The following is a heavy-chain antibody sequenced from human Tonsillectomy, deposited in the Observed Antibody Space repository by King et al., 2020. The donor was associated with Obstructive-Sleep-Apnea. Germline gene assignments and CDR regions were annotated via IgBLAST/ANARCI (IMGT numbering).Heavy chain of an antibody. D-gene: IGHD1-26*01. J-gene: IGHJ4*02. V-gene: IGHV3-21*06. Sequence: VQLVESGGGLVKPGGSLRLSCAASGFTFSSYSMNWVRQAPGKGLEWVSSISSSISYIYYADSVKGRFTISRDNAKNSLSLQMNSLRAEDKAGYYCARGSYPVIYYFDYWGQGTLVTVSS. CDR2: ISSSISYI. CDR1: GFTFSSYS. CDR3: ARGSYPVIYYFDY.